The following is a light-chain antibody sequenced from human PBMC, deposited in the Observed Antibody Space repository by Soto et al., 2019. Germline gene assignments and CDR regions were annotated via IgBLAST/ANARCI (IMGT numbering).Light chain of an antibody. CDR3: SSYTSSSTLV. CDR2: EVS. CDR1: SSDVGGYNY. Sequence: QSALTQPASVSGSPGQSITISCTGTSSDVGGYNYVSWYQQHPGKAPKLMIYEVSNRPSGVSNRFSGSKSVNTASLTISGLHTEDEADYYCSSYTSSSTLVFGTGTKLTVL. V-gene: IGLV2-14*01. J-gene: IGLJ1*01.